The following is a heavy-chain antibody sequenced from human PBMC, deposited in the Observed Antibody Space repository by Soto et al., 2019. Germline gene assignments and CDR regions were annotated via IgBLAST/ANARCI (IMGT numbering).Heavy chain of an antibody. CDR2: INRSGST. J-gene: IGHJ6*03. CDR3: ARGFPVYSYYSYIDV. CDR1: PGSFSGYS. D-gene: IGHD2-8*01. Sequence: QVQLQQWGAGLLKPSETLSLTCAVSPGSFSGYSWNWIRQPPGKGLEWLGEINRSGSTNYNPSLNTRVTISVDTSKNQFSLRLSSVTAADTAVYYCARGFPVYSYYSYIDVWGKGTTVTISS. V-gene: IGHV4-34*01.